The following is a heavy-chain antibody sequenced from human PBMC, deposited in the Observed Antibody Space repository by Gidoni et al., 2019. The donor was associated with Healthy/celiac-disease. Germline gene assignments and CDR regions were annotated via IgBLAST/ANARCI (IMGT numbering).Heavy chain of an antibody. Sequence: EVQLVESGGGLVTPGGSLRRSCAASGFTFSSYSMNWVRQAPGKGLEWVSSIKSINSYIYYAGSVKGRFTISRDNAKNSLYLQMNSLRAEETAVYYCAGGVTRERLLYYYYGMDVWGQRDHGHRLL. CDR3: AGGVTRERLLYYYYGMDV. D-gene: IGHD2-21*01. CDR2: IKSINSYI. V-gene: IGHV3-21*01. J-gene: IGHJ6*04. CDR1: GFTFSSYS.